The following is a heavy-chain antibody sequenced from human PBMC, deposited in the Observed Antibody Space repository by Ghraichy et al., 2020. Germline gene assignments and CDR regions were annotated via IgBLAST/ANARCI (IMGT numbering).Heavy chain of an antibody. V-gene: IGHV4-59*01. CDR3: ARETGGDSWFDP. Sequence: SETLSLTCTVSGGSISSYYWSWIRQPPGKGLEWIGYIYYSGSTNYNPSLKSRVTISVDTSKNQFSLKLSSVTAADTAVYYCARETGGDSWFDPWGQGTLVTVSS. J-gene: IGHJ5*02. CDR2: IYYSGST. CDR1: GGSISSYY.